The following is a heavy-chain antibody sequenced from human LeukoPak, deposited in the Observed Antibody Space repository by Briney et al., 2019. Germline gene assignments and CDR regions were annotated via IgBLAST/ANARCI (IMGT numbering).Heavy chain of an antibody. D-gene: IGHD3-10*01. V-gene: IGHV3-48*03. Sequence: GGSLRLSCAASGFTFSSYEMNWVRQAPGKGLEWASYISSSGSTIYYADSVKGRFTISRDNAKNSLYLQMNSLRAEDTAVYYCARMGPYGSGSYAVDYWGQGTLVTVSS. J-gene: IGHJ4*02. CDR2: ISSSGSTI. CDR1: GFTFSSYE. CDR3: ARMGPYGSGSYAVDY.